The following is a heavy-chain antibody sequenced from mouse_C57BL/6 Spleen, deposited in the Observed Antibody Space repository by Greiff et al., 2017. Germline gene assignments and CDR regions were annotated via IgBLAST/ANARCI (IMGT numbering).Heavy chain of an antibody. V-gene: IGHV1-54*01. CDR3: ARRRFPYYAMDY. CDR2: INPGSGGT. Sequence: QVQLQQSGAELVRPGTSVKVSCKASGYAFTNYLIEWVKQRPGQGLEWIGVINPGSGGTNYNEKFKGKATLTADKSSSTAYMQLSSLTSEDSAVYICARRRFPYYAMDYWGQGTSVTVSS. CDR1: GYAFTNYL. J-gene: IGHJ4*01.